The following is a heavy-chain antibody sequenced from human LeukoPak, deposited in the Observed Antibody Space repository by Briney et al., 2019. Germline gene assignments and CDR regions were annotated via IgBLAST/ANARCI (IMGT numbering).Heavy chain of an antibody. CDR1: GFTFSSYA. J-gene: IGHJ4*02. D-gene: IGHD6-13*01. CDR2: ISYDGSNK. V-gene: IGHV3-30*04. CDR3: ARGGQQLVLPFDY. Sequence: PGGSLRLSCAASGFTFSSYAMHWVRQAPGKGLEWVAVISYDGSNKYYADSVKGRFTISRDNSKNTLYLQMNSLRAEDTAVYYCARGGQQLVLPFDYWGQGTLVTVSS.